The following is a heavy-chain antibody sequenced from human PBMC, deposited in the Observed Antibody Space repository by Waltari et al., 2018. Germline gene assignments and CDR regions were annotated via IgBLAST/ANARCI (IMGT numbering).Heavy chain of an antibody. CDR2: INQRGST. V-gene: IGHV4-34*01. CDR1: GGSFSGYY. D-gene: IGHD6-13*01. CDR3: ARGEIPGIAAAGHYSHP. Sequence: QVQLQQWGAGLLQPSETLSLTCAVYGGSFSGYYWSWIRQPPGKGLEWIGEINQRGSTNYNPSLRSLFTISVDTSRNQFSLKLSSVTAADTAVYYCARGEIPGIAAAGHYSHPWGQGTLVTVSS. J-gene: IGHJ5*02.